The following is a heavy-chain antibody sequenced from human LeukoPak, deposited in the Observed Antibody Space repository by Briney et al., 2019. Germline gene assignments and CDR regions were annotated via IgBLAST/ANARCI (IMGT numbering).Heavy chain of an antibody. CDR2: IYYSGST. D-gene: IGHD5-12*01. V-gene: IGHV4-39*07. Sequence: KPSETLSLTCTVSGGSISSSSYYWGWIRQPPGKGLEWIGSIYYSGSTYYNPSLKSRVTISVDTSKNQFSLKLSSVTAAGTAVYYCARERLGGYEFDYWGQGTLVTVSS. CDR1: GGSISSSSYY. CDR3: ARERLGGYEFDY. J-gene: IGHJ4*02.